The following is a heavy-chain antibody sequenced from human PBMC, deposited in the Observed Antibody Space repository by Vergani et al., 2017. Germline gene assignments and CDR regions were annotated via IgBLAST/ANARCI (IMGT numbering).Heavy chain of an antibody. V-gene: IGHV3-23*04. Sequence: EVQLVESGGGLVKPGGSLRLSCAASGFTFDDYGMSWVRQAPGKGLEWVSTISGSGGSTYYADSVKGRFTISRDNSKNTLYLQMNSLRAEDTAVYYCAKVSNFWSGYFYFDPWGQGTLVTVSS. J-gene: IGHJ5*02. CDR1: GFTFDDYG. D-gene: IGHD3-3*01. CDR3: AKVSNFWSGYFYFDP. CDR2: ISGSGGST.